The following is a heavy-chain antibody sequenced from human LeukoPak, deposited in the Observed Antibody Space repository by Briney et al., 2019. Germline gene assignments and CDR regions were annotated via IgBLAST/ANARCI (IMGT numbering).Heavy chain of an antibody. V-gene: IGHV1-69*04. CDR2: IIPILGVA. D-gene: IGHD7-27*01. CDR1: GGTFSNYA. Sequence: AASVKVSCTASGGTFSNYAISWVRQAPGQGLEWMGRIIPILGVANYAQKFQGRVSITADKSTGTAYMELSSLRSEDTAVYFCARAPGNDAFDIWGQGTMVTVSS. CDR3: ARAPGNDAFDI. J-gene: IGHJ3*02.